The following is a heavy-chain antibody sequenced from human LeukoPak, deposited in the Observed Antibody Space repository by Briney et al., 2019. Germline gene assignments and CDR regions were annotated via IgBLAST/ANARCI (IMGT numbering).Heavy chain of an antibody. CDR2: IKQDGSEK. J-gene: IGHJ4*02. CDR1: GFTFSSYW. Sequence: GGSLRLSCAASGFTFSSYWMSWVRQAPGKGLEWVANIKQDGSEKYYVDPVKGRFTISRDNAKNSLYLQMNSLRAEDTAVYYCARVLGNTYYDILTGYRNPTTNFDYWGQGTLVTVSS. CDR3: ARVLGNTYYDILTGYRNPTTNFDY. D-gene: IGHD3-9*01. V-gene: IGHV3-7*01.